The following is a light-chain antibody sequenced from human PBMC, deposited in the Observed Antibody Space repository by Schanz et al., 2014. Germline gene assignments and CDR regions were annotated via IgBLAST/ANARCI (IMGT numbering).Light chain of an antibody. Sequence: ASGTPGQRVTISCSGSNSNIGSNAVSWYQQLPGTAPKLLIEHTNQRPSGVPDRFSGSKSGTSASLAISGLQSEDEADYYCSSYAGSRNLVFGGGTKLTVL. CDR3: SSYAGSRNLV. CDR1: NSNIGSNA. V-gene: IGLV1-44*01. J-gene: IGLJ2*01. CDR2: HTN.